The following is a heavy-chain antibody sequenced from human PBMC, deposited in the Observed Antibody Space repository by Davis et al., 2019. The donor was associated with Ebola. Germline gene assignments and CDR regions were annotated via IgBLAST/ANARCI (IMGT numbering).Heavy chain of an antibody. CDR1: GFSLSTSGVG. CDR2: IYWDDDK. Sequence: SGPTLVKPTQTLTLTCTFSGFSLSTSGVGAGWIRQPPGKALEWLALIYWDDDKRYSPSLKSRLTITKDTSKNQVVLTMTNMDPVDTATYYCAHLCTGGVCYPRNWFDPWGQGTLVTVSS. CDR3: AHLCTGGVCYPRNWFDP. D-gene: IGHD2-8*02. V-gene: IGHV2-5*02. J-gene: IGHJ5*02.